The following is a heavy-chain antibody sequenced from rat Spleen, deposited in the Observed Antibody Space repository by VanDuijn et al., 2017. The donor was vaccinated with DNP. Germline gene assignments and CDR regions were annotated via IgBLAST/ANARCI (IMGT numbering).Heavy chain of an antibody. CDR3: TRHVSTTAGNYGMDA. D-gene: IGHD1-2*01. J-gene: IGHJ4*01. CDR2: LSYDGGYT. CDR1: GFSFSDYD. Sequence: EVQLVESGGGLVQPGRSMKLSCAASGFSFSDYDMAWVRQAPKKGLEWVATLSYDGGYTYYRDYVKGRFTISRDDSKSTLYLQMDSLRAEDTATYYCTRHVSTTAGNYGMDAWGQGTSVTVSS. V-gene: IGHV5-7*01.